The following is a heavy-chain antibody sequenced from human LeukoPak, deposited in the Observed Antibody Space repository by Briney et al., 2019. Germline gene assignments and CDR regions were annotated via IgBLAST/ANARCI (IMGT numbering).Heavy chain of an antibody. CDR3: ARGDGSGSYYLLYYFDY. CDR2: MKPSGGST. V-gene: IGHV1-46*01. Sequence: GASVKVSCKASGYSFTNYNMHWVRQAPGQGLEWMAIMKPSGGSTRYAQKFQGRVTMTRDMSTSTVYMELSSLRSEDTAVYYCARGDGSGSYYLLYYFDYWGQGTLVTVSS. J-gene: IGHJ4*02. CDR1: GYSFTNYN. D-gene: IGHD3-10*01.